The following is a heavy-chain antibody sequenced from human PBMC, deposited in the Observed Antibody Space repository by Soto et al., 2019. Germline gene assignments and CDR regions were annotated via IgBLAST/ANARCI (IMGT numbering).Heavy chain of an antibody. CDR2: IYPGDSDA. CDR1: GYNFVSYW. D-gene: IGHD3-10*01. CDR3: ARQAYFGSGTYYSDY. Sequence: PGESLKISCKASGYNFVSYWIAWVRQMPGKGLEWMGIIYPGDSDATYSPSFEGQVTFSVDKSITTAYLQWISLKASDTAMYYCARQAYFGSGTYYSDYWGQGTLVTAPQ. J-gene: IGHJ4*02. V-gene: IGHV5-51*01.